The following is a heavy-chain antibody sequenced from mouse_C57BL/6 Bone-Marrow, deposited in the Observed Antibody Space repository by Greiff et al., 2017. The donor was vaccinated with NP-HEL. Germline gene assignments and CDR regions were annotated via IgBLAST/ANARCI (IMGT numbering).Heavy chain of an antibody. Sequence: AQLQQSGPELVKPGASVKMSCKASGYTFTDYNMPWVKQSHGKSLEWIGYFNPNNGGTSSNQKFKGTATLTVNKSSSTAYMELRSLTSEDSAVYYCARGYYYGSSCLWFAYWGQGTLVTVSA. V-gene: IGHV1-22*01. J-gene: IGHJ3*01. CDR3: ARGYYYGSSCLWFAY. CDR1: GYTFTDYN. D-gene: IGHD1-1*01. CDR2: FNPNNGGT.